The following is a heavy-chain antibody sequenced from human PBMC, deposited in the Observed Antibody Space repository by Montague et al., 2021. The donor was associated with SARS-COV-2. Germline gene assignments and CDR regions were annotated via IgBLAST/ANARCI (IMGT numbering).Heavy chain of an antibody. V-gene: IGHV4-61*01. CDR3: ARFGYESVGYYYIYPD. CDR2: ISYSGST. D-gene: IGHD3-22*01. J-gene: IGHJ1*01. CDR1: GASVRSGNSY. Sequence: SETLSLTCTVSGASVRSGNSYWNWIRQPSGKGLEWIGYISYSGSTNYSPSLKSRVTISVDTSKNQLSLKVISATAADTAVYYCARFGYESVGYYYIYPDWGQGTLATVSS.